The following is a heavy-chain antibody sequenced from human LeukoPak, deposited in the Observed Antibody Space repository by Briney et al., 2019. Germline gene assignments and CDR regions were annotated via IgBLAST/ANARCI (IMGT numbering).Heavy chain of an antibody. V-gene: IGHV4-59*01. D-gene: IGHD3-10*01. Sequence: SETLSLTCNVSGGSIRGYYWNWIRQPPGKGLEWIGYIYSSGSTNYNPSLKSRVTMSVDTSKNQFSLKVSSVTAADTAVYYCARVFDSGSQAYFYYMDVWGKRTTVTISS. CDR3: ARVFDSGSQAYFYYMDV. CDR2: IYSSGST. J-gene: IGHJ6*03. CDR1: GGSIRGYY.